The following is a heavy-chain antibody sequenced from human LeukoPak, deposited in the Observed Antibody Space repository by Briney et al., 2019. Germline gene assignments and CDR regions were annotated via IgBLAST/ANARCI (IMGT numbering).Heavy chain of an antibody. CDR3: ARVGLPAYSNGGLEN. D-gene: IGHD6-19*01. Sequence: GGSLRLSCAASGFTFSSYEMNWVRQAPGKGLEWVSYISSSGSTIYYADSVKGRFTISRDNAKNSLYLQMNSPRAEDTAVYFCARVGLPAYSNGGLENWGQGTLVTVSS. J-gene: IGHJ4*02. CDR1: GFTFSSYE. V-gene: IGHV3-48*03. CDR2: ISSSGSTI.